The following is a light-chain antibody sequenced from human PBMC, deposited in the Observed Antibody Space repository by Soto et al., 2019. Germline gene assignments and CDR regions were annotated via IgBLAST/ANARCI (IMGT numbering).Light chain of an antibody. CDR2: SNN. V-gene: IGLV1-44*01. CDR3: AAWDDSLLHVV. Sequence: QLVLTQPPSASGTPGQRVTISCSGSSSNIGSNTVNWYQQLPGTAPKLLIYSNNQRPSGVPDRFSGSKSGTSASLAISGLQSEDEADYYCAAWDDSLLHVVFGGGTKVTVL. CDR1: SSNIGSNT. J-gene: IGLJ2*01.